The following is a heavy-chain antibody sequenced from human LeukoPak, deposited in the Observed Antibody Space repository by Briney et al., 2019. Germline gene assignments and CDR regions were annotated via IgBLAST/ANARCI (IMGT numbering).Heavy chain of an antibody. CDR2: IYSGGTT. CDR3: SGVPASDPFDI. V-gene: IGHV3-66*01. Sequence: GGSLRLSCVGSGFGVRSNYISWVRQAPGRGLEWVSLIYSGGTTYYADSVKGRFMISRDDSKNAVFLQMNSLTAADTAVYYCSGVPASDPFDIWGQGTTVIVSA. CDR1: GFGVRSNY. J-gene: IGHJ3*02.